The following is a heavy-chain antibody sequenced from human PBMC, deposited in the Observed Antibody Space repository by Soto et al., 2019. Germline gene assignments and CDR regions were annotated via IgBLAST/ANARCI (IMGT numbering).Heavy chain of an antibody. CDR1: GYTFTNYA. CDR3: ARGVGNVDIVATHADY. D-gene: IGHD5-12*01. CDR2: INAGNGKT. Sequence: ASVKVSCKDSGYTFTNYAMHWVRQAPGQRLERLGWINAGNGKTKYSQKFQGRVTITRDTSASTAYMELSSLRSEDTAVYYCARGVGNVDIVATHADYWGQGTLVTVSS. J-gene: IGHJ4*02. V-gene: IGHV1-3*01.